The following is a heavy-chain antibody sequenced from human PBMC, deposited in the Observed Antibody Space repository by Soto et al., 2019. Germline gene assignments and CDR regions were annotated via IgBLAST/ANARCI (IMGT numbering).Heavy chain of an antibody. V-gene: IGHV3-30*04. D-gene: IGHD3-9*01. CDR3: ASELYDILTGSHYYGMDV. CDR2: ISYDGKNK. J-gene: IGHJ6*02. Sequence: GGSLRLSCAASGFIFSRYAMHWGRQAPGKGLEWVAIISYDGKNKYYADSVRGRFSISRDNSKNTVILQVNSLRAEDTAVYYCASELYDILTGSHYYGMDVWGQGTTVTVSS. CDR1: GFIFSRYA.